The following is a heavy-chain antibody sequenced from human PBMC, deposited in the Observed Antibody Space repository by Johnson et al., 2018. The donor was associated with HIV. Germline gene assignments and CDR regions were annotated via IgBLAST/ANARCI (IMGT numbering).Heavy chain of an antibody. CDR1: GFTFDDYA. D-gene: IGHD4-23*01. CDR2: ISWNSGSI. Sequence: VQLVESGGGLVQPGRSLRLSCAASGFTFDDYAMHWVRQAPGKGLEWVSGISWNSGSIGYADSVKGRFTISRDHAKNSLYLQMNSLRAEDTALYYCAKDKVYGCNFLGPDAFDIWGQGTMVTVSS. V-gene: IGHV3-9*01. J-gene: IGHJ3*02. CDR3: AKDKVYGCNFLGPDAFDI.